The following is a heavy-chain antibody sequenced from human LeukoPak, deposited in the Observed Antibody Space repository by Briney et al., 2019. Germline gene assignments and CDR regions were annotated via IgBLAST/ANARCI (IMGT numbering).Heavy chain of an antibody. CDR1: GYTFTVYY. J-gene: IGHJ5*02. V-gene: IGHV1-2*02. CDR3: AREIAAAGLENWFDP. Sequence: ASVKLSCKASGYTFTVYYMHWVRQAPGQGLEWMGWINPNSGGTNYAQKFQGRVTITRDTSISPAYMELSRLRCDDPAVYYCAREIAAAGLENWFDPWGQGTLVTVSS. D-gene: IGHD6-13*01. CDR2: INPNSGGT.